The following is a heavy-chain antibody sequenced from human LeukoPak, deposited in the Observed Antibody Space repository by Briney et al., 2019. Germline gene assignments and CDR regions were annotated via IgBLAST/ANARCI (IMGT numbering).Heavy chain of an antibody. CDR1: GGSISSGGYS. CDR3: ARVHYGGNAEFDY. CDR2: IYHSGST. D-gene: IGHD4-23*01. J-gene: IGHJ4*02. V-gene: IGHV4-30-2*01. Sequence: NPSETLSLTCAVSGGSISSGGYSWSWIRQPPGKGLEWIGYIYHSGSTYYNPSLKSRVTISVDRSKNQFSLKLSSVTAADTAVYYCARVHYGGNAEFDYWGQGTLVTVSS.